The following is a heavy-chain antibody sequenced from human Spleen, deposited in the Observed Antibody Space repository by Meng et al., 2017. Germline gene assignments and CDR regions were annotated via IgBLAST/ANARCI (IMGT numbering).Heavy chain of an antibody. CDR3: ARGGGLYGGKLYYFDY. D-gene: IGHD4-23*01. V-gene: IGHV4-34*01. CDR2: INHSGST. J-gene: IGHJ4*02. Sequence: SETLSLTCSVSGGSLSRYYWSWIRQPPGKGLEWIGEINHSGSTNYNPSLKSRVTISVDTSKNQFSLKLSSVTAADTAVYYCARGGGLYGGKLYYFDYWGQGTLVTVSS. CDR1: GGSLSRYY.